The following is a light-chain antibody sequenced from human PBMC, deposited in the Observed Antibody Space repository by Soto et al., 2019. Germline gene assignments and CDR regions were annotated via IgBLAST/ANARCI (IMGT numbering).Light chain of an antibody. CDR2: GAS. Sequence: EIVLTQSPGTLSLSPGERATLSCRASQSVSSNYLAWYQHKPGQAPRLLIYGASRGATGIPDRFSGSGSGTDFTLTISRLEPEDFAVYYCQQYGSSPRTFGQGTKVEIK. CDR1: QSVSSNY. V-gene: IGKV3-20*01. J-gene: IGKJ1*01. CDR3: QQYGSSPRT.